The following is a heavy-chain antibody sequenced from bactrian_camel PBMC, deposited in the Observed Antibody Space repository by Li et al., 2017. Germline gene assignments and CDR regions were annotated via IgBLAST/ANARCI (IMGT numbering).Heavy chain of an antibody. CDR3: GSDAVGSDFPRVRCRSGRLYY. CDR2: IYNDGSNT. J-gene: IGHJ4*01. CDR1: GFDFSNYY. D-gene: IGHD1*01. V-gene: IGHV3-2*01. Sequence: HVQLVESGGGLVQPGGSLRLSCTSSGFDFSNYYMSWVRQAPGKGLEWVSTIYNDGSNTYYKNSVKGRFTISQDNAANTVYLQMDNLTPDDTGVYYCGSDAVGSDFPRVRCRSGRLYYWGQGTQVTVS.